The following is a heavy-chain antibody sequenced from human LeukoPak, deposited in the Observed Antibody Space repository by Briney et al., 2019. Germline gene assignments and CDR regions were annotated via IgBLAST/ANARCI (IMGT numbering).Heavy chain of an antibody. CDR1: GGSISSSSFY. Sequence: SETLSLTCSVSGGSISSSSFYWGWIRQPPGKGLEWIGSISYTGSTYYNPSLKSRVTISVDTSKNQFSLKLSSVTAADTAVYYCARGDEHDYGDLYFDSWGQGTLVTVSS. D-gene: IGHD4-17*01. CDR3: ARGDEHDYGDLYFDS. V-gene: IGHV4-39*07. J-gene: IGHJ4*02. CDR2: ISYTGST.